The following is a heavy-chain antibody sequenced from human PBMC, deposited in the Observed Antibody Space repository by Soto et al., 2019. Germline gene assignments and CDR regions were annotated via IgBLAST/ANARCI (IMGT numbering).Heavy chain of an antibody. CDR2: MNPNSGNT. J-gene: IGHJ5*02. Sequence: QVQLVQSGAEVKKPGASVKVSCKASGYTFTSYDINWVRQATGQGLEWMGWMNPNSGNTGYAQKCQGRDTMTRNTSISTAYRELSSQRCEDTAVYYCARALYASSGYTNWCDPWGQGTLVTVSS. CDR3: ARALYASSGYTNWCDP. V-gene: IGHV1-8*01. D-gene: IGHD3-22*01. CDR1: GYTFTSYD.